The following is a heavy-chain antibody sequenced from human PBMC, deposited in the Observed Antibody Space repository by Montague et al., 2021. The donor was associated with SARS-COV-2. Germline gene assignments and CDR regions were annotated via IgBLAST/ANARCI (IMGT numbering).Heavy chain of an antibody. J-gene: IGHJ4*02. CDR3: ARKASRGITIFGVVTASCYFDY. CDR2: IYYSGST. D-gene: IGHD3-3*01. Sequence: SETLSLTCTVSGGSISSSSYYWGWIRQPPGKGLEWIGSIYYSGSTYYNPSLKSRVTISVDTSKNQFSLKLSSVTAADTAVYYCARKASRGITIFGVVTASCYFDYWGQGTLVTVSS. CDR1: GGSISSSSYY. V-gene: IGHV4-39*01.